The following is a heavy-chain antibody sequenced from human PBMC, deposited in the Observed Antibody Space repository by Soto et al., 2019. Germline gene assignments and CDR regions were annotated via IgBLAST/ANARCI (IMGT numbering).Heavy chain of an antibody. CDR1: GGSFSGYY. D-gene: IGHD2-8*01. J-gene: IGHJ3*02. CDR2: INRSGST. V-gene: IGHV4-34*01. CDR3: ARRGLLTESGAFDI. Sequence: PSETLSLTCAVYGGSFSGYYWSWIRQPPGKGLEWIGEINRSGSTNYNPSLKSRVTISVDTSKNQFSLKLSSVFAADTAVYYCARRGLLTESGAFDIWGQGPMVTLSS.